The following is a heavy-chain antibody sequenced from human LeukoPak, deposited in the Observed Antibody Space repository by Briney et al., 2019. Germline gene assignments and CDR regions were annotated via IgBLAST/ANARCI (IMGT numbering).Heavy chain of an antibody. J-gene: IGHJ6*02. D-gene: IGHD2-8*01. CDR2: ISGDGGST. V-gene: IGHV3-43*02. CDR1: GFTFDDYA. Sequence: GGSLRLSCAASGFTFDDYAMHWVRQAPGKGLEWVSLISGDGGSTYYADSVKGRFTISRDNSKNSLYLQMNSLRTEDTALYYCAKDLYCTNGVCPSYYYGMDVWDQGTTVTVSS. CDR3: AKDLYCTNGVCPSYYYGMDV.